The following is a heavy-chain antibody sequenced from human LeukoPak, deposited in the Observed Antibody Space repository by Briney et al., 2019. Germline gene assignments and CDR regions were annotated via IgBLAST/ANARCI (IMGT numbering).Heavy chain of an antibody. CDR3: ARATRGGYDGYFDY. D-gene: IGHD5-12*01. J-gene: IGHJ4*02. V-gene: IGHV3-30*02. CDR2: VRYDGSNK. Sequence: GGSLRLSCAASGFTFSSYGMHWVRQAPGKGLEWVAFVRYDGSNKYYADSVKGRFTISRDNSRNTLYLQMNSLRAEDTAVYYCARATRGGYDGYFDYWGQGTLVTVSS. CDR1: GFTFSSYG.